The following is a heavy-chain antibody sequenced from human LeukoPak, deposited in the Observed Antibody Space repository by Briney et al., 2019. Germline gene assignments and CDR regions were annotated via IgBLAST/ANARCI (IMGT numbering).Heavy chain of an antibody. CDR2: INPDGYTT. Sequence: GGSLRLSCAASGFIFTNYDMSWVRQAPGKGLEWLSSINPDGYTTYYADSVKGRFTISRDNAKDMVYLQMNSLRAEDTALYFCAKDATRYWDFDYWGQGTQVTVSS. CDR3: AKDATRYWDFDY. J-gene: IGHJ4*02. D-gene: IGHD1-14*01. V-gene: IGHV3-23*01. CDR1: GFIFTNYD.